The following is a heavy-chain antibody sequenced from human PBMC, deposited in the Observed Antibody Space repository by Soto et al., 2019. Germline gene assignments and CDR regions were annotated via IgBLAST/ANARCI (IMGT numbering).Heavy chain of an antibody. V-gene: IGHV1-18*01. CDR1: GYIFTNYG. D-gene: IGHD4-4*01. Sequence: GASVKVSCKASGYIFTNYGISWVRQAPGQGLEWMGWISAYNDKTNYAQKLQGRVSMTTDTSTSTAYMELRSLRSDDTAVYYCARERVNRFDPWGQGTLVTVSS. CDR2: ISAYNDKT. CDR3: ARERVNRFDP. J-gene: IGHJ5*02.